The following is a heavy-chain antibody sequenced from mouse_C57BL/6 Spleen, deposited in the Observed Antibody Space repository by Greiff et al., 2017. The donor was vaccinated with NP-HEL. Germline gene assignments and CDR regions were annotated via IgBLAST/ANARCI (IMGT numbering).Heavy chain of an antibody. Sequence: VQLVESGGGLVKPGGSLKLSCAASGFTFSDYGMHWVRQAPEKGLEWVAYISSGSSTIYYADTVKGRFTISRDNAKNTLFLRMTSLRSEDTAMYYCARQAALLYYFDYWGQGTTLTVSS. CDR2: ISSGSSTI. CDR3: ARQAALLYYFDY. D-gene: IGHD2-1*01. J-gene: IGHJ2*01. V-gene: IGHV5-17*01. CDR1: GFTFSDYG.